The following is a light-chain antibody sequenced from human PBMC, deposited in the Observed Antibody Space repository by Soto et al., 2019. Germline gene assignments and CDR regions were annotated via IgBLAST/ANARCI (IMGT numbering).Light chain of an antibody. V-gene: IGKV3-15*01. Sequence: EIVLTQSPATLSVSPGERATLSCRASQSVRSKVAWYQQKPGQAPRLLIFGASTRATNIPARFSGSGFGTDFTLTISSLQPEDFATYYCQQLNSYRTFGQGTKVDIK. J-gene: IGKJ1*01. CDR1: QSVRSK. CDR2: GAS. CDR3: QQLNSYRT.